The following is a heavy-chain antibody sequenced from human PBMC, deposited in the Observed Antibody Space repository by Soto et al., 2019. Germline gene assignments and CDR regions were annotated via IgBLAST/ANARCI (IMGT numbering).Heavy chain of an antibody. CDR1: GFTFSSYW. V-gene: IGHV3-74*01. Sequence: PGGSLRLSCAASGFTFSSYWVHWVRQAPGKGLVWVSRINSDGSSTSYADSVKGRFTIPRDNAKNTLYLQMNSLRAEDRAVYYCARGMTKGGVHAFDIWGQGTMVTVSS. J-gene: IGHJ3*02. D-gene: IGHD4-17*01. CDR2: INSDGSST. CDR3: ARGMTKGGVHAFDI.